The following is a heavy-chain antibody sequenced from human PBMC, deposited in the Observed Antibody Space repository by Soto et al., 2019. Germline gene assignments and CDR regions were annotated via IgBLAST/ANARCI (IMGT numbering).Heavy chain of an antibody. CDR2: INAGNGNT. CDR1: GYTFTSYA. V-gene: IGHV1-3*01. Sequence: ASVKVSCKASGYTFTSYAMHWVRQAPGQRLEWMGWINAGNGNTKYSQKFQGRVTIIRDTSASTAYMELSSLRSEDTAVYYCAKESYGRTTDTIFGVVIYYYYVMDVWAQRTTVTVSS. J-gene: IGHJ6*02. D-gene: IGHD3-3*01. CDR3: AKESYGRTTDTIFGVVIYYYYVMDV.